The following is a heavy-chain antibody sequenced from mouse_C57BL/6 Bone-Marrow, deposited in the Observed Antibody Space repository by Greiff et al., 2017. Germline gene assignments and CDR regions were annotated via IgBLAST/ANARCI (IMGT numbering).Heavy chain of an antibody. CDR3: ARGYYYACAMDY. D-gene: IGHD2-4*01. V-gene: IGHV1-39*01. J-gene: IGHJ4*01. Sequence: EVKLQESGPELVKPGASVKISCKASGYSFTDYNMNWVKQSNGKSLEWIGVINPNYGTNSYNQKFKGKATLSVDQSSSTAYMQLNSLTSEDSAVYYCARGYYYACAMDYWGQGTSVTVSS. CDR1: GYSFTDYN. CDR2: INPNYGTN.